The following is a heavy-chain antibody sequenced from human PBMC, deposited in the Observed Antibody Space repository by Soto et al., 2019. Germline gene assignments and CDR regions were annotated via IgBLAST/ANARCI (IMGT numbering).Heavy chain of an antibody. CDR1: GYTFTSYA. CDR2: INAGNGNT. V-gene: IGHV1-3*01. CDR3: ARAGLLWFGELLAFDY. D-gene: IGHD3-10*01. J-gene: IGHJ4*02. Sequence: ASVKVSCKASGYTFTSYAMHWVRQAPGQRLEWMGWINAGNGNTKYSQKFQGRVTITRATSASTAYMELSSLRSEDTAVYYCARAGLLWFGELLAFDYWGQGTLVTVSS.